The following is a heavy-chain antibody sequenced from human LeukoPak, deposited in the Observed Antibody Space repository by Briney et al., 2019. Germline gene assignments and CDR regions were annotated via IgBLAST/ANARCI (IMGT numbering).Heavy chain of an antibody. CDR1: VDSFSGYY. Sequence: SETLSLTCAVYVDSFSGYYWSWIRQPPGKGLEWIGEINHSGSTNYNPSLKSRVAISVDASKNQFSLKLTSVTAADTAIYYCARRPRNSGTYDGPSGLDYWGQGTLVTVSS. J-gene: IGHJ4*02. CDR3: ARRPRNSGTYDGPSGLDY. CDR2: INHSGST. V-gene: IGHV4-34*01. D-gene: IGHD1-26*01.